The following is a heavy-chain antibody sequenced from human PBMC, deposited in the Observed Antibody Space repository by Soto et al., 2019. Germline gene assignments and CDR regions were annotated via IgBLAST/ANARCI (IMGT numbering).Heavy chain of an antibody. CDR2: INHSGST. CDR1: GGSFSGYY. Sequence: QVQLQQWGAGLLKPSETLSLTCAVYGGSFSGYYWSWIRQPPGKGLEWIGEINHSGSTNYNPSLKSRVTISVDTSKNQFSLKLSSVTAADTAVYYCARGRGAIFGVVTPGYFDYWGQGTLVTVSS. D-gene: IGHD3-3*01. J-gene: IGHJ4*02. V-gene: IGHV4-34*01. CDR3: ARGRGAIFGVVTPGYFDY.